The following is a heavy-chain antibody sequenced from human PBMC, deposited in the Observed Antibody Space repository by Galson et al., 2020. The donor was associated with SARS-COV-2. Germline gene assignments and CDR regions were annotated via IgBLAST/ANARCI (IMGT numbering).Heavy chain of an antibody. V-gene: IGHV4-61*02. CDR3: ARGFGSGSYCDY. Sequence: ETSETLSLTCTVSGDSISSGTYYWNWIRQPAGEGLEWIGRIYSSGSTNYHPSLESRVTISLHTSKNQFSLELTSVTAADTAVYFCARGFGSGSYCDYWGQGTLVTVSS. CDR1: GDSISSGTYY. CDR2: IYSSGST. J-gene: IGHJ4*02. D-gene: IGHD3-10*01.